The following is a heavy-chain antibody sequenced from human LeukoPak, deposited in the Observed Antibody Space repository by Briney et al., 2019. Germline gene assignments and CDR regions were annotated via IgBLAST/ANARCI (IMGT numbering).Heavy chain of an antibody. D-gene: IGHD3-3*01. Sequence: GGSLRLSCAASGFTFSRYAMSWVRQAPGKGLEWVSAISGSGGSTYYADSVKGRFTISRDNSKNTLYLQMNSLRAEDTAVYYCAKEGPGGGLEWLLYPFDYWGQGTLVTVSS. CDR3: AKEGPGGGLEWLLYPFDY. CDR2: ISGSGGST. CDR1: GFTFSRYA. J-gene: IGHJ4*02. V-gene: IGHV3-23*01.